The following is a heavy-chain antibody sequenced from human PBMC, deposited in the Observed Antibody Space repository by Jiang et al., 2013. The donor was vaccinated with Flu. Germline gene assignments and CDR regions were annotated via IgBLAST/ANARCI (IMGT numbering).Heavy chain of an antibody. CDR2: IYTSGST. CDR3: ARDSYCSGGSCYFSYFDY. J-gene: IGHJ4*02. V-gene: IGHV4-4*07. D-gene: IGHD2-15*01. Sequence: GPGLVKPSETLSLTCTVSGGSISSYYWSWIRQPAGKGLEWIGRIYTSGSTNYNPSLKSRVTMSVDTSKNQFSLKLSSVTAADTAVYYCARDSYCSGGSCYFSYFDYWGQGTLVTVSS. CDR1: GGSISSYY.